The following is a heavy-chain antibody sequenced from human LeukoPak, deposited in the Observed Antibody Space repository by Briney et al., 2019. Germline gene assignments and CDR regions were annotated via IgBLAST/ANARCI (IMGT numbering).Heavy chain of an antibody. CDR2: ISAYNGNT. Sequence: ASVKVSCKASGGTFSSYGISWVRQAPGQGLEWMGWISAYNGNTNYAQKLQGRVTMTTDTSTSTAYMELRSLRSDDTAVYYCARADYYDSSGYFFDYWGQGTLVTVSS. D-gene: IGHD3-22*01. J-gene: IGHJ4*02. CDR3: ARADYYDSSGYFFDY. CDR1: GGTFSSYG. V-gene: IGHV1-18*01.